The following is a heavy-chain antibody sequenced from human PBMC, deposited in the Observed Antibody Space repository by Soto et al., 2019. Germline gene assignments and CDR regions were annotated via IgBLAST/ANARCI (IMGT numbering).Heavy chain of an antibody. Sequence: GGSLRLSCAASGFIFSTYGMHWVRQAPGKGLEWLSVISYDGNNKYYADSVKGRFTISRDNSKNTLWLQMDSLRTEDTAVYYCAKDLLLTTITTVGDWGQGTLVTVSS. CDR3: AKDLLLTTITTVGD. CDR2: ISYDGNNK. CDR1: GFIFSTYG. J-gene: IGHJ4*02. V-gene: IGHV3-30*18. D-gene: IGHD4-17*01.